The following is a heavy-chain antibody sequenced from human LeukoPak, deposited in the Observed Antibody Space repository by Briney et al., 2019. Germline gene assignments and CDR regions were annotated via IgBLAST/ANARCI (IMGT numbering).Heavy chain of an antibody. CDR3: ARDGEYVPSNFDY. Sequence: ASVKVSCKASGGTFSSYAISWVRQAPGQGLEWMGWISAYNGNTNYAQRLQGRVIMTTDTSTSTAYMELRSLRSDDTAVYYCARDGEYVPSNFDYWGQGTLVTVSS. D-gene: IGHD2/OR15-2a*01. CDR2: ISAYNGNT. J-gene: IGHJ4*02. CDR1: GGTFSSYA. V-gene: IGHV1-18*01.